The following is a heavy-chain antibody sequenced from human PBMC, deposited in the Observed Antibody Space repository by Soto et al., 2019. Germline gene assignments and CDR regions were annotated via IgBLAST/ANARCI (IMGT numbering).Heavy chain of an antibody. D-gene: IGHD6-19*01. CDR2: INHSGST. CDR3: ARERGPGGSGWPEGGMDV. V-gene: IGHV4-34*01. J-gene: IGHJ6*02. Sequence: QVQLQQWGAGLLKPSETLSLTCAVYGGSFSGYYWSWIRQPPGKGLEWIGEINHSGSTNYNPSLKSPVTRSVDTSKNQFSLKLSSVTAADTAVYYCARERGPGGSGWPEGGMDVWGQGTTVTVSS. CDR1: GGSFSGYY.